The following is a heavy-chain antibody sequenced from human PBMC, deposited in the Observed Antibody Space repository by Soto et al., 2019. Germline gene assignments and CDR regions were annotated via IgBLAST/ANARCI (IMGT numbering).Heavy chain of an antibody. CDR1: GYVITSGYH. J-gene: IGHJ6*02. V-gene: IGHV4-38-2*01. CDR2: ISHSGVT. CDR3: TRIYCTTTSCFINGMDV. Sequence: SETLSLTCALSGYVITSGYHWGWIRQPPGKALEWIGTISHSGVTYYNPSLKSRVTISIDTAKNHLSLILSSVTAADTATYYCTRIYCTTTSCFINGMDVWGQGTTVTVSS. D-gene: IGHD2-2*01.